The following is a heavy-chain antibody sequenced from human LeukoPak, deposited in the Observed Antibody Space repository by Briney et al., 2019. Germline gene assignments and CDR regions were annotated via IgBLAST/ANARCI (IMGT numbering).Heavy chain of an antibody. CDR1: GFTFSSYS. CDR2: ISSSSSST. Sequence: PGGSLRLSCAASGFTFSSYSMNWVRQGPGKGLEWVSYISSSSSSTYYADSVKGRFTISRDNAKNSLYLQMNSLRDEDTAVYYCAKEAGCGLDYWGQGTLVTVSS. CDR3: AKEAGCGLDY. D-gene: IGHD2-21*01. J-gene: IGHJ4*02. V-gene: IGHV3-48*02.